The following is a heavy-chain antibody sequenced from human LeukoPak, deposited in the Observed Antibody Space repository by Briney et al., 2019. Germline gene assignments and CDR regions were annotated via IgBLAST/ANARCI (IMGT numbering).Heavy chain of an antibody. CDR2: VEGGGGRA. CDR1: GFTISNYA. Sequence: GGSLRLSCAASGFTISNYAMSWVRQAPGKGLEWVSAVEGGGGRAYYADSVSGRFTISRDNPQNTLYLQMTSLRAEDTALYFCAKDTIRGNGVFDAFDIWGQGTMVTVSS. CDR3: AKDTIRGNGVFDAFDI. J-gene: IGHJ3*02. V-gene: IGHV3-23*01. D-gene: IGHD3-9*01.